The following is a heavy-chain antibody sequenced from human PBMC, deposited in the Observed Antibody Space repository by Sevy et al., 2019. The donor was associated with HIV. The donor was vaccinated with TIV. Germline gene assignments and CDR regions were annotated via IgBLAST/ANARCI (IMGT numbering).Heavy chain of an antibody. Sequence: GGSLRLSCAASGFTFSSYAMYWVRQAPGKGLEWVAVISYDGSNKYYADSVKGRFTISRDNSKNTLYLQMDGLRAEDTALYYCASDDEPDYYYFDMDVWGQRTTVTVSS. V-gene: IGHV3-30-3*01. CDR1: GFTFSSYA. CDR3: ASDDEPDYYYFDMDV. J-gene: IGHJ6*02. CDR2: ISYDGSNK.